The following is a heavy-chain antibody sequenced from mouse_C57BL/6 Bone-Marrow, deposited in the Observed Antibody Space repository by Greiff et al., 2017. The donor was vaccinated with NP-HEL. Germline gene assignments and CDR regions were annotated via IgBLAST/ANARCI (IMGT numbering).Heavy chain of an antibody. CDR2: INPSSGYT. V-gene: IGHV1-7*01. CDR3: ARYYYYGSSWFAY. CDR1: GYTFTSYW. J-gene: IGHJ3*01. D-gene: IGHD1-1*01. Sequence: QVQLQQSGAELAKPGASVKLSCKASGYTFTSYWMHWVKQRPGQGLEWIGYINPSSGYTKYNQKFKDKATLTADKSCSTAYMQLSSLTYGDSAVYYCARYYYYGSSWFAYWGQGTLVTVSA.